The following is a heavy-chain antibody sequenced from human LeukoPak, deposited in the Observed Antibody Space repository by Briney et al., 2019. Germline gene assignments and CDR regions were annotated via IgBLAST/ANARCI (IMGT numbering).Heavy chain of an antibody. D-gene: IGHD3-16*01. CDR3: ARDFGPYGMDV. CDR2: INSDGSTT. J-gene: IGHJ6*02. CDR1: GFTFDDYA. Sequence: QAGGSLRLSCAASGFTFDDYAMHWVRQAPGTGLVWVSRINSDGSTTNYADSVKGRFTISRDNAMSTLYLQMNSLRAEDTAVYYCARDFGPYGMDVWGQGTTVTVSS. V-gene: IGHV3-74*01.